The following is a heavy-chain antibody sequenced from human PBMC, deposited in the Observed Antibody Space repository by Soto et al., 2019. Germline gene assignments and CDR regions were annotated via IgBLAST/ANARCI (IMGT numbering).Heavy chain of an antibody. J-gene: IGHJ4*02. D-gene: IGHD3-10*01. V-gene: IGHV4-31*11. CDR2: IYYSGST. CDR3: ARAMVRGVIISPSLYYFDY. Sequence: SETLSLTCAVSGGSISSGGYYWSWIRQHPGKGLEWIGYIYYSGSTYYNPSLKSRVTISVDTSKNQFSLKLSSVTAADTAVYYCARAMVRGVIISPSLYYFDYWGQGTLVTVSS. CDR1: GGSISSGGYY.